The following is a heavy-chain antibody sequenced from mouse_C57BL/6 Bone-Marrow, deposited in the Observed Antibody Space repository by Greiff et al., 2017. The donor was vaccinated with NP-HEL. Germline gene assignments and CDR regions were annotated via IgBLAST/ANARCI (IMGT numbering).Heavy chain of an antibody. J-gene: IGHJ2*01. Sequence: VQLQQPGAELVKPGASVKLSCKASGYTFTSYWMHWVKQRPGRGLEWIGRIDPNSGGTNYNEKFKSKATLTVDKPSSTAYMQLSSLTSEDSAVNYGAGRGGITGRWYYFDYWGQGTTLTVSS. D-gene: IGHD4-1*01. CDR3: AGRGGITGRWYYFDY. V-gene: IGHV1-72*01. CDR2: IDPNSGGT. CDR1: GYTFTSYW.